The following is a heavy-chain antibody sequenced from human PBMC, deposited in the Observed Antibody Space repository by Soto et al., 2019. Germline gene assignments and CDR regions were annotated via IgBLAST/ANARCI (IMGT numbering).Heavy chain of an antibody. CDR2: IYPGDSDT. CDR1: GYSFTSYW. J-gene: IGHJ6*02. Sequence: GESLEISCKGSGYSFTSYWIGWVRQMPRKGLEWMGIIYPGDSDTRYSPSFQGQVTISADKSISTAYLQWSSLKASDTAMYYCARRRSHPNFRFLAMGMDVWGQGTTVTVSS. V-gene: IGHV5-51*01. D-gene: IGHD3-3*01. CDR3: ARRRSHPNFRFLAMGMDV.